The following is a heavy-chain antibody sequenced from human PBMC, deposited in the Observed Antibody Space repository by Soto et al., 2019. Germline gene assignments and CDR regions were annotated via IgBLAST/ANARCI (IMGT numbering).Heavy chain of an antibody. J-gene: IGHJ4*02. CDR2: ISSSGSAV. CDR3: ARFKSYTSAWSY. CDR1: GFTFSEYE. Sequence: PGGSLRLSCVASGFTFSEYEINWVRQAPGNGLEWISYISSSGSAVYYADSMKGRFTISRDNAKNSVFLHVNSLRAEDTSVYYCARFKSYTSAWSYWGQGTLVTVSS. V-gene: IGHV3-48*03. D-gene: IGHD6-13*01.